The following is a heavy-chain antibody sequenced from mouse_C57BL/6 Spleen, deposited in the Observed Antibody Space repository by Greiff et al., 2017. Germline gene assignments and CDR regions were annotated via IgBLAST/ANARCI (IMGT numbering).Heavy chain of an antibody. J-gene: IGHJ2*01. Sequence: VQLQQSGAELVRPGASVKLSCTASGFNIKDDYMHWVKQRPEQGLEWIGWIDPENGDTEYASKVQGKATITADTSSNTAYLQLSSLTSEDTAVYYCTTSGTNWGGYWGQGTTLTVSS. V-gene: IGHV14-4*01. D-gene: IGHD4-1*01. CDR1: GFNIKDDY. CDR3: TTSGTNWGGY. CDR2: IDPENGDT.